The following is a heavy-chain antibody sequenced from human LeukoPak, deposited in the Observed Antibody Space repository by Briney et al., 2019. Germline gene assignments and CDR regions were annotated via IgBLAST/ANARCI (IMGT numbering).Heavy chain of an antibody. Sequence: GGSLRLSCAASGFTFSSYAMSWVRQAPGKGLEWVSSISGGGRTTYYANSVKGRFTISRDNSKNTLYLQMNTLRAEDTAVYYCAKLSGGDCYSSCYYDMDVWGQGTAVTVSS. CDR3: AKLSGGDCYSSCYYDMDV. J-gene: IGHJ6*02. CDR1: GFTFSSYA. CDR2: ISGGGRTT. D-gene: IGHD2-21*02. V-gene: IGHV3-23*01.